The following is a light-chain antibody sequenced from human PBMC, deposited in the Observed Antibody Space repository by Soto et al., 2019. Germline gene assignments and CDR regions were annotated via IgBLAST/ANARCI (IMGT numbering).Light chain of an antibody. Sequence: QSALTQPASVSGSPGQSITISCTGTSSDVGGYNYVSWYQQHPGKAPKPMIYEVSKRPSGVSNRFSGSKSGNTASLTISGLQAEDEADYYCCSYAGSSTWVFGGGTKLTVL. CDR2: EVS. CDR3: CSYAGSSTWV. CDR1: SSDVGGYNY. V-gene: IGLV2-23*02. J-gene: IGLJ3*02.